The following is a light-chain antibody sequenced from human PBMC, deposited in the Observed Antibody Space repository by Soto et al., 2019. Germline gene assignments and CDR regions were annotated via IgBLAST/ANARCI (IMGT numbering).Light chain of an antibody. CDR2: DVS. Sequence: SALTQPASVFGSPGQSITISCTGTSSDVGGYNYVSWYQQHPGKAPKLMIYDVSNRPSGVSNRFSGSKSGNTASLTISGLQAEDEADYYCSSYTSSSVVFGGGTKVTVL. J-gene: IGLJ2*01. CDR3: SSYTSSSVV. V-gene: IGLV2-14*01. CDR1: SSDVGGYNY.